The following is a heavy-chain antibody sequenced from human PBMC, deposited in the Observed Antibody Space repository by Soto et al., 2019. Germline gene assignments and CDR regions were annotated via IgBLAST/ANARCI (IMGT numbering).Heavy chain of an antibody. V-gene: IGHV4-39*01. CDR1: GGSISSSSYY. CDR2: IYYSGST. J-gene: IGHJ4*02. D-gene: IGHD3-3*01. CDR3: ARRGYDFWSGYYISFDY. Sequence: ASETLSLTCTVSGGSISSSSYYWGWIRQPPGKGLEWIGSIYYSGSTYYNPSLKSRVTISVDTSKNQFSLKLSSVTAADTAVYYCARRGYDFWSGYYISFDYWGQGTLVTVSS.